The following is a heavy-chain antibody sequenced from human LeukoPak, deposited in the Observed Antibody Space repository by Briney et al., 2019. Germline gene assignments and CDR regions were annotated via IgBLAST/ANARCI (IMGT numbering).Heavy chain of an antibody. CDR3: ARDGGIYHPFDY. Sequence: ASVKVSCKASGYTFTSYDINWVRQATGQGREWMGWINPNSGGTNYAQEFQGRVTMTRDTSISTAYMELSRLRSDDTAVYYCARDGGIYHPFDYWGQGTLVTVSS. D-gene: IGHD1-26*01. V-gene: IGHV1-2*02. CDR1: GYTFTSYD. CDR2: INPNSGGT. J-gene: IGHJ4*02.